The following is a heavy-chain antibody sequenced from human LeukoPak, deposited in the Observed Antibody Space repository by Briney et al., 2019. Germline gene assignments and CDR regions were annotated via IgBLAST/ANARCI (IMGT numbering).Heavy chain of an antibody. Sequence: KASETLSLTCAVYGGSFSGYYWSWIRQPPGKGLEWIGEINHSGSTNYNPSLKSRVTISVDTSKNQFSLKLSPVTAADTAVYYCARGYGRYDYVWGSYRYSFDYWGQGTLVTVSS. CDR2: INHSGST. V-gene: IGHV4-34*01. CDR1: GGSFSGYY. CDR3: ARGYGRYDYVWGSYRYSFDY. D-gene: IGHD3-16*02. J-gene: IGHJ4*02.